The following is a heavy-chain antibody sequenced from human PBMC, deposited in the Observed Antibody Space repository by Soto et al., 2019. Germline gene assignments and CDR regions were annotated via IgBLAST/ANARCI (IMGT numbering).Heavy chain of an antibody. D-gene: IGHD2-21*02. CDR3: ARRYCASDNCPLFYSFVAL. CDR1: GGTFNKFA. J-gene: IGHJ6*02. CDR2: IIPVFRSA. Sequence: VQLVQSGAEVKKTGSSVKVSCKASGGTFNKFAFSWVRQAPGQGFEWMGGIIPVFRSANYAQRFRGRITITADEYTSTVYLYLNDLRSDDTAVYYCARRYCASDNCPLFYSFVALWGLGTTVTVSS. V-gene: IGHV1-69*01.